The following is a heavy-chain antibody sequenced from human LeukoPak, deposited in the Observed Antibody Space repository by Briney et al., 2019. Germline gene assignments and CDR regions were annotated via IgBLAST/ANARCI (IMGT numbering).Heavy chain of an antibody. CDR1: GGSISSFY. CDR3: ARGSREMATIFDS. V-gene: IGHV4-59*12. Sequence: PSETLSLTCTVSGGSISSFYWNWIRQPPGKGLEWIGYISYSGSTKYNPSLKSRVTISGDTAKNQFSLKLSSVTAADTAVYYCARGSREMATIFDSWGQGALVTVSS. J-gene: IGHJ4*02. CDR2: ISYSGST. D-gene: IGHD5-24*01.